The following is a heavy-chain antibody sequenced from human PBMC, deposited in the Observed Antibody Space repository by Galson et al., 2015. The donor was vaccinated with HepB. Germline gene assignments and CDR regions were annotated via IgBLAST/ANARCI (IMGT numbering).Heavy chain of an antibody. V-gene: IGHV3-7*03. CDR2: ITQDGSEK. Sequence: SLRLSCAASGFTFSSYWMSWVRQAPGKGLEWVANITQDGSEKYYVDSVKGRFTISRDNAKNSLYLQMNSLRAEDTAVYYCARVGYYDSSGYTYYFDYWGRGTLVTVSS. J-gene: IGHJ4*02. D-gene: IGHD3-22*01. CDR3: ARVGYYDSSGYTYYFDY. CDR1: GFTFSSYW.